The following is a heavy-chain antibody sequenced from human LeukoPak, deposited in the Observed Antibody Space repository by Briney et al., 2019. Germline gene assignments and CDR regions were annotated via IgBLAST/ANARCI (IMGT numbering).Heavy chain of an antibody. CDR2: IFHSGST. V-gene: IGHV4-59*01. CDR3: VRLRWELLAPYFDY. Sequence: SETLSLTCSVSTDSTDTYYWSWIRQSPGKGLEWIGHIFHSGSTDYNTSFKRRATISIEKSKKESSRKRNSVTVADTALFYCVRLRWELLAPYFDYWGQGAFVIVSS. CDR1: TDSTDTYY. J-gene: IGHJ4*02. D-gene: IGHD2-15*01.